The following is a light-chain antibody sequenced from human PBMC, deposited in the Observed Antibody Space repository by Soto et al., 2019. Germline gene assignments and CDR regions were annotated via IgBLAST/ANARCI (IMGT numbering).Light chain of an antibody. CDR1: QSVNSD. V-gene: IGKV3-15*01. J-gene: IGKJ4*01. Sequence: EVVMTQSPATLSVSPGEGATLSCRASQSVNSDLAWYQQRPGQPPRLLIYGASTTATGIPARFSGSGSGTEFTITISSLQSEDFAVYYCQQYNNWPPLTFGGGTKVEIK. CDR3: QQYNNWPPLT. CDR2: GAS.